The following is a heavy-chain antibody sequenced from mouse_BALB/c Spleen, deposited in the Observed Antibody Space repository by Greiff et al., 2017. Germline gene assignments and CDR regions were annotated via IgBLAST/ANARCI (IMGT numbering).Heavy chain of an antibody. Sequence: EVQLQESGGGLVKPGGSLKLSCAASGFTFSSYAMSWVRQTPEKRLEWVASISSGGSTYYPDSVKGRFTISRDNARNILYLQMSSLRSEDTAMYYCARNYGSSPYFDVWGAGTTVTVSS. CDR3: ARNYGSSPYFDV. CDR1: GFTFSSYA. J-gene: IGHJ1*01. CDR2: ISSGGST. V-gene: IGHV5-6-5*01. D-gene: IGHD1-1*01.